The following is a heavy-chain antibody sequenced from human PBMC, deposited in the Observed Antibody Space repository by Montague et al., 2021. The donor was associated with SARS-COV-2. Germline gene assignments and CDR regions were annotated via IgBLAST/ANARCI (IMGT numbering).Heavy chain of an antibody. J-gene: IGHJ4*02. CDR2: TYYRSEWYS. V-gene: IGHV6-1*01. Sequence: CAISGDSVSNNSGTWNWVRLSPSRRLEWLGRTYYRSEWYSDYSVSVKSRMSINPDTSKNQFSLQLNSVTPEDTAVYYCARAERGSCGDSNCYQYFFNYWGQGTLVTVSS. CDR3: ARAERGSCGDSNCYQYFFNY. CDR1: GDSVSNNSGT. D-gene: IGHD2-15*01.